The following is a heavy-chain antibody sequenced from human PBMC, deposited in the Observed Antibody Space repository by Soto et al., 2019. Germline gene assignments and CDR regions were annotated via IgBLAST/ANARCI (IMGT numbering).Heavy chain of an antibody. CDR1: GFTFSSYA. V-gene: IGHV3-23*01. CDR3: AKDSYTYDTSEMDD. Sequence: PGGSLRLSCAASGFTFSSYAMSWVRQAPVKGLEWVSAIGGSGGSTYSADSVKGRFTISRDNSMNTLFLQMNSRRAEDTAVDYCAKDSYTYDTSEMDDGGQGTTVTVSS. J-gene: IGHJ6*02. D-gene: IGHD3-22*01. CDR2: IGGSGGST.